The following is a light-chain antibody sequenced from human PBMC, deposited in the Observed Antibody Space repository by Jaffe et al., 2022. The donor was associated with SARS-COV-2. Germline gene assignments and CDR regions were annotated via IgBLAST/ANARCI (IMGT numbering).Light chain of an antibody. CDR1: QSVSSN. CDR2: GAS. V-gene: IGKV3-15*01. J-gene: IGKJ2*01. Sequence: EIVMTQSPATLSVSPGERATLSCRASQSVSSNLAWYQQKPGQAPRLLIYGASTRATGVPARFSGSGSGTEFTLTISSLQSEDFALYYCQQYNNWLYTFGRGTKLEIK. CDR3: QQYNNWLYT.